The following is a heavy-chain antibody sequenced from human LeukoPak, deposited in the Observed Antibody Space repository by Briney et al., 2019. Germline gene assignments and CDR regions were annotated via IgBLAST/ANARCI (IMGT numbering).Heavy chain of an antibody. CDR2: IYYSGST. J-gene: IGHJ2*01. CDR1: NYSLNRGYY. V-gene: IGHV4-61*01. CDR3: ARAGWLQFYWYFDL. D-gene: IGHD5-24*01. Sequence: PSETLSLTCSVSNYSLNRGYYWGWIRPPPGKGLEWIGYIYYSGSTNYNPSLKSRVTISVDTSKNQFSLKLSAVTAADTAVYYCARAGWLQFYWYFDLWGRGTLVTVSS.